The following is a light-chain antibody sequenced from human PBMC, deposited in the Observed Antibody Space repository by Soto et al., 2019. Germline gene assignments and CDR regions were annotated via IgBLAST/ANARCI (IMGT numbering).Light chain of an antibody. Sequence: IVLTQSPGTLSLSPGERATLSCWTSQSVSSSHLAWYQHKPGQAPRLLIYAASSRATGSPDRFSGGGSGTDFTLTISRLEPEDFAVYYCQQYGYYPITFGQGTRLENK. V-gene: IGKV3-20*01. CDR2: AAS. CDR3: QQYGYYPIT. CDR1: QSVSSSH. J-gene: IGKJ5*01.